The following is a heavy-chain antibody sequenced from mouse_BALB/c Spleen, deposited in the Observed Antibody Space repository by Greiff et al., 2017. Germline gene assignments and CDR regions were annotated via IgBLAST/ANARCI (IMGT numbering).Heavy chain of an antibody. Sequence: VQLQQSGAELVRPGVSVKISCKGSGYTFTDYAMHWVKQSHAKSLEWIGVISTYYGDASYNQKFKGKATMTVDKSSSTAYMELARLTSEDSAIYYCARGLGGTWFAYWGQGTLVTVSA. D-gene: IGHD1-1*02. CDR2: ISTYYGDA. V-gene: IGHV1S137*01. CDR1: GYTFTDYA. J-gene: IGHJ3*01. CDR3: ARGLGGTWFAY.